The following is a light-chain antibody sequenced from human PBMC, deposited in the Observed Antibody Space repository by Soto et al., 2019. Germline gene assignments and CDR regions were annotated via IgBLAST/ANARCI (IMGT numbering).Light chain of an antibody. Sequence: AIRMTQSPSSFSASTGDRVTITCRASQGISSYLAWYQQKPGKAPNLLIYAASTLQSGVPSRFSGSGSGTDFTLTLSCLQSEDFATYYCQQYYSYPLTFGGGTKVEIK. J-gene: IGKJ4*01. V-gene: IGKV1-8*01. CDR1: QGISSY. CDR3: QQYYSYPLT. CDR2: AAS.